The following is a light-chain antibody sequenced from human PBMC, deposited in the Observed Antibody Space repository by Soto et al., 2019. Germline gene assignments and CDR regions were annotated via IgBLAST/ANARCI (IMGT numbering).Light chain of an antibody. CDR1: SSNIGAGYN. J-gene: IGLJ3*02. CDR2: GNS. CDR3: QSYDSSLSGGV. V-gene: IGLV1-40*01. Sequence: QSVLTQPPSVSGAPGQRVTISCTGSSSNIGAGYNVHWYQQLPGTAPKLLIYGNSNRPSGVPDRFSGSKSGTSASLAITGLQAEDDAYYYCQSYDSSLSGGVFGGGTKLTVL.